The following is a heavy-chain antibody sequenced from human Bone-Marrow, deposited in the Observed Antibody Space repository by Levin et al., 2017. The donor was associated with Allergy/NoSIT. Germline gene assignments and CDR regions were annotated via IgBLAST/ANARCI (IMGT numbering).Heavy chain of an antibody. Sequence: SQTLSLTCTVSGGSISSSSYYWGWIRQPPGKGLEWIGSIYYSGSTYYNPSLKSRVTISVDTSKNQFSLKLSSVTAADTAVYYCARHGRSSWYEYYYYYYGMDVWGQGTTVTVSS. CDR1: GGSISSSSYY. D-gene: IGHD6-13*01. CDR3: ARHGRSSWYEYYYYYYGMDV. V-gene: IGHV4-39*01. CDR2: IYYSGST. J-gene: IGHJ6*02.